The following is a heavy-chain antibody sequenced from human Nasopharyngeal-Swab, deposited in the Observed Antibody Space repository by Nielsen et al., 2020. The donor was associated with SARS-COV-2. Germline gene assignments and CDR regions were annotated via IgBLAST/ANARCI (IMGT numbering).Heavy chain of an antibody. CDR3: ASARGSFDY. Sequence: WIRQPPGKGLEWVALIYGGGFVKHYVDSVKGRFTVSRDDSRGTLSLQMNSLRVDDTAVYYCASARGSFDYWGQGAVVTVSS. J-gene: IGHJ4*02. V-gene: IGHV3-23*03. CDR2: IYGGGFVK.